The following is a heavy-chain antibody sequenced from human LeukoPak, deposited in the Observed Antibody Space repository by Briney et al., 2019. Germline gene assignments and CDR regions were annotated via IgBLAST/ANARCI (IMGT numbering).Heavy chain of an antibody. CDR3: ARKVGSGDFDY. J-gene: IGHJ4*02. CDR2: IYYSGST. CDR1: GGSISSSSYY. D-gene: IGHD3-10*01. Sequence: SETLSLTCTVSGGSISSSSYYWSWIRQPPGKGLEWIGYIYYSGSTNYNPSLKSRVTISVDTSKNQFSLKLSSVTAADTAVYYCARKVGSGDFDYWGQGTLVTVSS. V-gene: IGHV4-61*05.